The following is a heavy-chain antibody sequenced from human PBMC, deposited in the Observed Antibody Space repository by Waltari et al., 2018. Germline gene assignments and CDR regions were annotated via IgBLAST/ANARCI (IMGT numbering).Heavy chain of an antibody. CDR3: ARARGRGVIIDY. V-gene: IGHV3-7*03. Sequence: EVQLVESGGGLVQPGGSLRLSCAASGFTFSSYWMSWVRQAPGKGLGWVANIKQDGSEKYYVDSVKVRFTISRDNAKNSLYLQMNSLRAEDTAVYYCARARGRGVIIDYWGQGTLVTVSS. D-gene: IGHD3-10*01. J-gene: IGHJ4*02. CDR1: GFTFSSYW. CDR2: IKQDGSEK.